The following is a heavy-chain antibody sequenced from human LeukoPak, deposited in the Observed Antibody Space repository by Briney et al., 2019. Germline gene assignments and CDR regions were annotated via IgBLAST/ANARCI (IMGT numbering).Heavy chain of an antibody. V-gene: IGHV4-59*01. CDR3: ASGRPLSRIVGATIRYFQH. CDR2: IYYSGST. Sequence: PSETLSLTCTVSGDSIRSYYWSWIRQPPGKGLEWIGYIYYSGSTNYNPSLRSRVTISVDTSKNQFSLKLNSVTAADTAVYYCASGRPLSRIVGATIRYFQHWGQGTLVTVSS. J-gene: IGHJ1*01. D-gene: IGHD1-26*01. CDR1: GDSIRSYY.